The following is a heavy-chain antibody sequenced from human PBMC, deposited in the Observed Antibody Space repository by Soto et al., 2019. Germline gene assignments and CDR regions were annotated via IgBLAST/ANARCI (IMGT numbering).Heavy chain of an antibody. J-gene: IGHJ6*03. D-gene: IGHD3-10*01. CDR2: MNPNSGNT. Sequence: ASVKVSCKASGYTFTSYDINWGRKATGQGLEWMGWMNPNSGNTGYAQKFQGRVTMTRNTSISTAYMELSSLRSEDTAVYYCARAYYYGSGSYYTYYYYMDVWGKGTTVTVSS. V-gene: IGHV1-8*01. CDR1: GYTFTSYD. CDR3: ARAYYYGSGSYYTYYYYMDV.